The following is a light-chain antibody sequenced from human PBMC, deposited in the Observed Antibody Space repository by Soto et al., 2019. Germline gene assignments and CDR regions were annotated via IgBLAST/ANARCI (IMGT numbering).Light chain of an antibody. CDR3: QQYNSYPLT. CDR2: KAS. CDR1: QRISSW. Sequence: DIQMTQSPSTLSASVGDRVTITCRASQRISSWLAWYQQKPGKEPNLLIYKASSLESGLPSRVSGSGSWTEFTLSIISLQPDDFATYYCQQYNSYPLTVGGGTKVEIK. J-gene: IGKJ4*01. V-gene: IGKV1-5*03.